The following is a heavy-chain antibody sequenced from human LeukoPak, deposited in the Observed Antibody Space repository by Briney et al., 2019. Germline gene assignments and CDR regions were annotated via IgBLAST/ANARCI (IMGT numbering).Heavy chain of an antibody. CDR2: IYYSGST. D-gene: IGHD1-14*01. CDR1: GGSISSNSYY. V-gene: IGHV4-39*07. J-gene: IGHJ5*02. Sequence: SETLSLTCTVPGGSISSNSYYWGWIRQPPGKGLEWIGSIYYSGSTYYNPSLNIRVTISVDTSKNQFSLNLRSVTAADTAVYYCARFSVSQAWFDPWGQGALVTVSS. CDR3: ARFSVSQAWFDP.